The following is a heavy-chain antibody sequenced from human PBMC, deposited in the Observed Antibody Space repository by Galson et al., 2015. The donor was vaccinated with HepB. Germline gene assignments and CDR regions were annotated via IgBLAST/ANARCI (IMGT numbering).Heavy chain of an antibody. V-gene: IGHV1-18*01. CDR2: INAYNGNT. CDR1: GYTFTNYN. Sequence: SVKVSCKASGYTFTNYNISWVRQAPGQGLEWMGWINAYNGNTNYAQKLQGRVTMTTDTSTSTAYMELRSLRSDDTAVYYCARAVDYGEFDYWGQGTLVTVSS. CDR3: ARAVDYGEFDY. D-gene: IGHD4-17*01. J-gene: IGHJ4*02.